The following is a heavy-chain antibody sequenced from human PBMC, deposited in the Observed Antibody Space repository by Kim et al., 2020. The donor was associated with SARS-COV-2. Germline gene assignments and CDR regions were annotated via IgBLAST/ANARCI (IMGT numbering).Heavy chain of an antibody. V-gene: IGHV3-30*18. CDR2: ISYDGSNK. CDR1: GFTFSSYG. D-gene: IGHD2-15*01. Sequence: GGSLRLSCAASGFTFSSYGMHWVRQAPGKGLEWVAVISYDGSNKYYADSVKGRFTISRDNSKNTLYLQMNSLRAEDTAVYYCAKEGSYCSGGSCSGLGYWGQGTLVTVSS. J-gene: IGHJ4*02. CDR3: AKEGSYCSGGSCSGLGY.